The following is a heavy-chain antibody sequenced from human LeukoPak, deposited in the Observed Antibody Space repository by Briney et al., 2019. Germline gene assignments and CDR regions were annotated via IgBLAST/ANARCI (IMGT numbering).Heavy chain of an antibody. CDR2: IRGDGSQE. D-gene: IGHD3-10*01. CDR1: GFTFSNYR. CDR3: VREAIYQNISNYYYVLDI. Sequence: PGGSLRLSCAASGFTFSNYRMVWVRQAPGEGLEWVANIRGDGSQEYYVDSVKGRFTSSRDNAKVSLYLEMNALRADDTAVYYCVREAIYQNISNYYYVLDIWGEGTMVTVSS. V-gene: IGHV3-7*01. J-gene: IGHJ3*02.